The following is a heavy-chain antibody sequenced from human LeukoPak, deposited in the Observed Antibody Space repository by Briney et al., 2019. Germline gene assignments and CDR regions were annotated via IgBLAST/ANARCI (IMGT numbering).Heavy chain of an antibody. Sequence: GGSLRLSCAASGFTFSSYGMHWVRQAPGKGLEWVAFIRYDGSNQYYADSVKGRFTISRDNSKNTLYLQMNSLRAEDTAVYYCAKDRLDYYGSGSYSDYWGQGTLVTVSS. CDR3: AKDRLDYYGSGSYSDY. D-gene: IGHD3-10*01. CDR2: IRYDGSNQ. V-gene: IGHV3-30*02. J-gene: IGHJ4*02. CDR1: GFTFSSYG.